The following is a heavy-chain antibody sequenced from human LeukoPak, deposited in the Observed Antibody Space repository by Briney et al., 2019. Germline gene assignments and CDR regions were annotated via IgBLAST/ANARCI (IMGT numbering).Heavy chain of an antibody. CDR3: ASTSYDFRRGYLY. CDR2: IYPGESDT. CDR1: GYIFTSYW. J-gene: IGHJ4*02. D-gene: IGHD3-3*01. V-gene: IGHV5-51*01. Sequence: GSSLKISCKCSGYIFTSYWIGGVRQLPGKGLEWMGIIYPGESDTRYRPSSQGQVTISADKSISTAYLQWSRLKASDTAVYYCASTSYDFRRGYLYWGQGTLVTVSS.